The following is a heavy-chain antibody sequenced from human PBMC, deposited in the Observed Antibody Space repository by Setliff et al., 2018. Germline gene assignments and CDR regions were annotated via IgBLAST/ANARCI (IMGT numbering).Heavy chain of an antibody. CDR1: GYTFTWYY. J-gene: IGHJ5*02. CDR2: INPSGGST. CDR3: ARGGIGFSEITIFGVALYWFDP. D-gene: IGHD3-3*01. V-gene: IGHV1-46*01. Sequence: SVKVSCKASGYTFTWYYMHWVRQAPGQGLEWMGIINPSGGSTSYAQKFQGRVTMTRDTSTSTVYMELSSLRSEDTAVYYCARGGIGFSEITIFGVALYWFDPWGQGTLVTVSS.